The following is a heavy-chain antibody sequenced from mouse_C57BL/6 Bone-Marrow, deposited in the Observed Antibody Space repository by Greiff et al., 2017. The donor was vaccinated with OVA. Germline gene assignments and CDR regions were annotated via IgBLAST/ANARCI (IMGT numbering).Heavy chain of an antibody. J-gene: IGHJ2*01. V-gene: IGHV14-2*01. CDR1: GFNITDYY. Sequence: VKLQQSGAELVKPGASVKLSCTASGFNITDYYMHWVKQRTEQGLEWIGRIDPEDGETKYAPKFQGKATITADPPSNTAYLQLSSLTSEDTAVYYCARDYDGYPDYWGQGTTLTVSS. CDR3: ARDYDGYPDY. CDR2: IDPEDGET. D-gene: IGHD2-3*01.